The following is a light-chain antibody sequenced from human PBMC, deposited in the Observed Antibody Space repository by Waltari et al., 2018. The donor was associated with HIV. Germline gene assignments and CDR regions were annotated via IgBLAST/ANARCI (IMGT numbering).Light chain of an antibody. Sequence: QSLLTQPPSASGTPGQRVTISCSGSSSNIGTNYVYWYQQLTGTAPKLHIYRDDQRPSGVPDRFSASKSGTSASLDISGLRSEDETDYYCVAWDDTLSGPVFGGGTKLTVL. CDR2: RDD. J-gene: IGLJ2*01. V-gene: IGLV1-47*01. CDR1: SSNIGTNY. CDR3: VAWDDTLSGPV.